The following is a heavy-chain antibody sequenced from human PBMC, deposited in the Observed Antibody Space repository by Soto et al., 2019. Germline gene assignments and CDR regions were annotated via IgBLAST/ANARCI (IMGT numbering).Heavy chain of an antibody. CDR2: IIPIFGTA. CDR1: GGTFSSYA. J-gene: IGHJ6*02. D-gene: IGHD3-22*01. V-gene: IGHV1-69*06. Sequence: GSSVKVSCKASGGTFSSYAISWVRQAPGQGLEWMGGIIPIFGTANYAQKFQGRVTITADKSTSTAYMELSSLRSEATAVYYCASRAQGPNYYDSSGYYYYYYGMDVRGQRTTVTVSS. CDR3: ASRAQGPNYYDSSGYYYYYYGMDV.